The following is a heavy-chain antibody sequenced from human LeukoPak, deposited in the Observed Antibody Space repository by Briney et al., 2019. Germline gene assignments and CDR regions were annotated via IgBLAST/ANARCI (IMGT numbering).Heavy chain of an antibody. V-gene: IGHV3-53*01. CDR3: AREAVGAYAFDI. Sequence: GGSLRLSCAASGFTVSSNYMSWVRQAPGKGLEWVSVIYSGGNTYYADSVKGRFTISGDNSKDTLYLQINSLRAEDTAVYYCAREAVGAYAFDIWGQGTMVTVSS. CDR1: GFTVSSNY. J-gene: IGHJ3*02. D-gene: IGHD1-26*01. CDR2: IYSGGNT.